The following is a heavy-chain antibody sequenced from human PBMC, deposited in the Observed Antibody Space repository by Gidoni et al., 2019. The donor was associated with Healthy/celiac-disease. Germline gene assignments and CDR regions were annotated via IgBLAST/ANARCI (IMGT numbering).Heavy chain of an antibody. V-gene: IGHV1-2*06. D-gene: IGHD4-17*01. Sequence: QVQLVQSGAEVQKPGASVKVSCKASGYTFTGYYMHWVRQAPGQGLEWMGRINPNSGGTNYAQKFQGRVTMTRDTSSSTAYMELSRLRSDDTAVYYCASIPFLTTVTNHNWFDPWGQGTLVTVSS. CDR3: ASIPFLTTVTNHNWFDP. J-gene: IGHJ5*02. CDR1: GYTFTGYY. CDR2: INPNSGGT.